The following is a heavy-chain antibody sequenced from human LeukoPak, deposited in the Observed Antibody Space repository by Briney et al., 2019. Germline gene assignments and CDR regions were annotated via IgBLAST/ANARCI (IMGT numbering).Heavy chain of an antibody. D-gene: IGHD3-3*01. V-gene: IGHV1-69*06. CDR1: GGTFSSYA. Sequence: ASVKVSCKASGGTFSSYAISWVRQAPGQGLEWMGGIIPIFGTANYAEKFQGRVTITADKSTSTAYMELSSLRSEDTAVYYCARKLHDFWSGYSTDYWGQGTLVTVSS. CDR2: IIPIFGTA. J-gene: IGHJ4*02. CDR3: ARKLHDFWSGYSTDY.